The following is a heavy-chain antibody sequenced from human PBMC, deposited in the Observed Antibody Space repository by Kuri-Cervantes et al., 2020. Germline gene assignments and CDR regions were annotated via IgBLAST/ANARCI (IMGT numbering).Heavy chain of an antibody. CDR2: ISQSSSTI. J-gene: IGHJ6*02. CDR1: GFTFDTYG. V-gene: IGHV3-48*02. CDR3: ARGHSSGWYRGSNYGMDV. Sequence: GGSLRPSCAASGFTFDTYGMNWVRQAPGKGLEWVSYISQSSSTIYYPDSVRGRFTISRDDAKNSLYLQMNSLRDEDTAVYYCARGHSSGWYRGSNYGMDVWGQGTTVTVSS. D-gene: IGHD6-19*01.